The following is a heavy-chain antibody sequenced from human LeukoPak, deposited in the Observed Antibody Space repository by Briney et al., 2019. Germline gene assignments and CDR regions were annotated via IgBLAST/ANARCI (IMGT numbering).Heavy chain of an antibody. V-gene: IGHV3-7*01. D-gene: IGHD4-11*01. CDR2: ISPDGSGK. CDR1: GFAFSSNW. J-gene: IGHJ4*02. Sequence: PGGSLRLSCAASGFAFSSNWMSWVRQAPGRGLELVANISPDGSGKYCMDSVKGRCAISRDNARSSLDLQLNSLRVEDTAVYSCANQAYSRFDYWGQGTLVTVSS. CDR3: ANQAYSRFDY.